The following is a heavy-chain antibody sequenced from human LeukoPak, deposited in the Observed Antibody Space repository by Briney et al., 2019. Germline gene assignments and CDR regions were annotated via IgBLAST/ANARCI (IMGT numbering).Heavy chain of an antibody. CDR3: AKMGGYFDY. Sequence: PGGSLRLSCAASGFTFSHSGMSWVRQAPGKGLEWVSAITGSGDNTYYADSVKGRFTISRDNSKNTLYLQMSSLRAEDTAVYYCAKMGGYFDYWGQGTLVTVSS. CDR1: GFTFSHSG. V-gene: IGHV3-23*01. CDR2: ITGSGDNT. D-gene: IGHD3-16*01. J-gene: IGHJ4*02.